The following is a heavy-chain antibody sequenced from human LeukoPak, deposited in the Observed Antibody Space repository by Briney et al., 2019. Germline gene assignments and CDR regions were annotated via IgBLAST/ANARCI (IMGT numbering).Heavy chain of an antibody. V-gene: IGHV1-8*01. CDR3: ARGRARSTIFGVVIGYLFDY. CDR2: MNPNSGNT. D-gene: IGHD3-3*01. CDR1: GYTFTSYD. J-gene: IGHJ4*02. Sequence: GSVKVSCKASGYTFTSYDINWVRQATGQGLEWMGWMNPNSGNTGYAQKFQGRVTMTRNTSISTAYMELSSLRSEDTAVYYCARGRARSTIFGVVIGYLFDYWVQGTLVTVSS.